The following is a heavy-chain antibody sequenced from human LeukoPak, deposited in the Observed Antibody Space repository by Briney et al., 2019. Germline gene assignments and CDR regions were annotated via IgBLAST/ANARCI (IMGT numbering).Heavy chain of an antibody. CDR1: GFTFSDYY. CDR2: IGSGASTI. V-gene: IGHV3-11*04. J-gene: IGHJ4*02. Sequence: GGSLRLSCAASGFTFSDYYMSWIRQSPGKGLEWVAYIGSGASTIYHADAVKGRFTISRDDAKNSLYLQMHNLRAEDTAVYYCARDRLFQGRERIIRGVIQYWGQGTQVTVSS. D-gene: IGHD3-10*01. CDR3: ARDRLFQGRERIIRGVIQY.